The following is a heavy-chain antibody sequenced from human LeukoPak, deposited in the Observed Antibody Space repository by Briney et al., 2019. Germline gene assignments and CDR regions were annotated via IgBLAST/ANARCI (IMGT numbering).Heavy chain of an antibody. CDR3: ASQSIAARPSAFDI. CDR1: GGSISGGDYH. V-gene: IGHV4-31*03. D-gene: IGHD6-6*01. CDR2: IYYSGST. J-gene: IGHJ3*02. Sequence: SETLSLTCTVSGGSISGGDYHWSWIRQHPGKGLEWIGYIYYSGSTYYNPSLKSRVTISVDTSKNQFSLKLSSVTAADTAVYYCASQSIAARPSAFDIWGQGTMVTVSS.